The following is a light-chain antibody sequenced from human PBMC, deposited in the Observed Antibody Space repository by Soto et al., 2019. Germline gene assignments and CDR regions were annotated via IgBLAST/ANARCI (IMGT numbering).Light chain of an antibody. CDR3: LPFNGFPLT. V-gene: IGKV1-9*01. J-gene: IGKJ4*01. CDR2: AAS. Sequence: DIPLTQSPSFLSASVGDRVTITCRASQGISRLLTWYQQKPGKTPKLLIYAASTLQSGVPSRFSGGGSGTDFTLTISSLQPEDFATYYCLPFNGFPLTFGGGTKVEAK. CDR1: QGISRL.